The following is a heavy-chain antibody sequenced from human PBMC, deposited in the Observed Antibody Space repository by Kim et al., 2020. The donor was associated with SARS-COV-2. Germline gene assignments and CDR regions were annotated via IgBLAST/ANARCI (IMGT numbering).Heavy chain of an antibody. CDR2: IGASGNR. CDR1: GFTFSRYA. CDR3: AKDGLVDV. J-gene: IGHJ6*02. Sequence: GGSLRLSCAASGFTFSRYAMSWVRQAPGKGLEWVSVIGASGNRYYADSVKGRFTISRDNSKNTLYLQMNSLRAEDTAVYYCAKDGLVDVWGQGTTVTVSS. V-gene: IGHV3-23*01. D-gene: IGHD6-19*01.